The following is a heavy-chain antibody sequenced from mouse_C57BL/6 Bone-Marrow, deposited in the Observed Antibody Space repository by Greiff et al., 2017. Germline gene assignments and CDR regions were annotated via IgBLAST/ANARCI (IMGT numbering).Heavy chain of an antibody. CDR2: ISDGGSYT. CDR3: GRDYYGSSHFDY. CDR1: GFTFSSYA. J-gene: IGHJ2*01. Sequence: EVKLMESGGGLVKPGGSLKLSCAASGFTFSSYAMSWVRQTPEKRLEWVATISDGGSYTYYPDNVKGRFTISRDNTKNNLYLQMSHLKSEDTAMYYYGRDYYGSSHFDYWGQGTTLTVSS. V-gene: IGHV5-4*01. D-gene: IGHD1-1*01.